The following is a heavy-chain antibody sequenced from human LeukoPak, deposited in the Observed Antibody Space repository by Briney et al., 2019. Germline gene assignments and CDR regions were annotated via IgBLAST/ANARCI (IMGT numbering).Heavy chain of an antibody. D-gene: IGHD2-2*01. Sequence: GESLSLSCAVSGFTFSIHALSWVRPAPGEGIEWVSSLRGSVYHTYYADSVKGRFTTSRDNSKNTVYLHMNSLRAEDTAVYYSAKDPDGTRYFDYWGQGTLVTVSS. V-gene: IGHV3-23*01. J-gene: IGHJ4*02. CDR3: AKDPDGTRYFDY. CDR2: LRGSVYHT. CDR1: GFTFSIHA.